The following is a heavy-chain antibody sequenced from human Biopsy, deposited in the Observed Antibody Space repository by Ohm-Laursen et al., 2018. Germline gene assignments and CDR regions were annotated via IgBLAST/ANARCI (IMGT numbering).Heavy chain of an antibody. CDR3: ASVAGPRTDYYYSNMDV. CDR1: DGSFSGYY. V-gene: IGHV4-34*01. J-gene: IGHJ6*02. CDR2: INPSGGT. D-gene: IGHD2-2*01. Sequence: TLSLTCAVYDGSFSGYYWSWLRQSPGMGLEWIGEINPSGGTNYNPSLAGRVSISLDTSKIHLALKLSSGTAADTAVYYCASVAGPRTDYYYSNMDVWGRGTTVTVSS.